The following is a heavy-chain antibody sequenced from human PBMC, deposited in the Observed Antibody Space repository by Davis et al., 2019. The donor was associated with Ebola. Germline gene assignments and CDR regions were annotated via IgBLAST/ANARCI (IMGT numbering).Heavy chain of an antibody. D-gene: IGHD4-17*01. V-gene: IGHV3-48*02. J-gene: IGHJ4*02. CDR2: ISSSTTTI. CDR1: GFSFSSYG. CDR3: ARDRYGDYGVRDY. Sequence: GESLKISCAASGFSFSSYGMNWVRQAPGKGLEWVSYISSSTTTIYYADSVKGRFTISRDNAKNSLHLQMNSLRDEDTAVYYCARDRYGDYGVRDYWGQGTLVTVSS.